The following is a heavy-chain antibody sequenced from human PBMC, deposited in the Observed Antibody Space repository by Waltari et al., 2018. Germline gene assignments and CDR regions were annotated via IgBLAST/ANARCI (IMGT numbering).Heavy chain of an antibody. V-gene: IGHV1-2*06. CDR2: INPNSGGT. Sequence: QVQLVQSGAEVKKPGASVKVSCKASGNTFTGYYKQWVRQAPGQGLEWMGRINPNSGGTNYAQKFQGRVTMTRDTSISTAYMELSRLRSDDTAVYYCARDFGGDSLYNWFDPWGQGTLVTVSS. CDR3: ARDFGGDSLYNWFDP. J-gene: IGHJ5*02. CDR1: GNTFTGYY. D-gene: IGHD3-10*01.